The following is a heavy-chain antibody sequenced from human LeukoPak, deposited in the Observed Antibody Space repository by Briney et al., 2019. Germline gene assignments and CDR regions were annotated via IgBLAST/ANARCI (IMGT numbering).Heavy chain of an antibody. J-gene: IGHJ4*02. CDR1: GFTFSSYW. V-gene: IGHV3-74*01. CDR2: INTDGSST. D-gene: IGHD3-3*01. Sequence: GGSLRLSCAASGFTFSSYWMHWVRQAPGKGLVWVSRINTDGSSTSYADSVKGRFTISRDNAKNTLYLQMNSLRAEDTAVYYCARSTIFGVAALDYWGQGTLVTVSS. CDR3: ARSTIFGVAALDY.